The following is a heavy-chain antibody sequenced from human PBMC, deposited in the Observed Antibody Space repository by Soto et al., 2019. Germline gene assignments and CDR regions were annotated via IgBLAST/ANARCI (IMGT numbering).Heavy chain of an antibody. Sequence: QVQLVESGGGVVQPGRSLRLSCAASGFTFSSYGMHWVRQAPGKGLEWVAVIWYDGSNKYYADSVKGRFTISRDNSKNTLYLQMNSLRAEDTAVYYCARDPADILTQGGFDYWGQGTLVTVSS. J-gene: IGHJ4*02. D-gene: IGHD3-9*01. V-gene: IGHV3-33*01. CDR3: ARDPADILTQGGFDY. CDR2: IWYDGSNK. CDR1: GFTFSSYG.